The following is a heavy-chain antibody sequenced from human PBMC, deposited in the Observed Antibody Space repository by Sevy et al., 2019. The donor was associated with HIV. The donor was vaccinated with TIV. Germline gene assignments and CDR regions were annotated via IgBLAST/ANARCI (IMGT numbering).Heavy chain of an antibody. J-gene: IGHJ4*02. CDR3: ARRSTGIVGTHFDY. Sequence: ASVRVSCKGSGYSFTSYWIGWVRQMPGKGLEWMGIIYPGDSDARYSPSFQGQVTISADKSISTAYLQWSSLKASDTAMYYCARRSTGIVGTHFDYWGQGTLVTVSS. CDR2: IYPGDSDA. V-gene: IGHV5-51*01. D-gene: IGHD1-26*01. CDR1: GYSFTSYW.